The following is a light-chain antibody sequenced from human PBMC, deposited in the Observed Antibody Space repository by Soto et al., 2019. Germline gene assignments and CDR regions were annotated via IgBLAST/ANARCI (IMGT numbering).Light chain of an antibody. Sequence: QSALTQPASVSGSPGQSITISCTGTSSDIGRFNYVSWYQHHPGKAPKLIIYEVTYRPSGVSHRFSGSKSGNTASLTISGVQAEDEADYYRRSYTTISTGVFGTGTKLTVL. CDR3: RSYTTISTGV. J-gene: IGLJ1*01. V-gene: IGLV2-14*01. CDR2: EVT. CDR1: SSDIGRFNY.